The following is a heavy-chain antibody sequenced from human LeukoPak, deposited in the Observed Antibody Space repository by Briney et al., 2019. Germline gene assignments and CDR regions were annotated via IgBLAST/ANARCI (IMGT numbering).Heavy chain of an antibody. CDR3: ARAGTMIRGDTDSFDM. CDR2: ISYDGSNI. CDR1: GFIFSSYA. V-gene: IGHV3-30*04. J-gene: IGHJ3*02. Sequence: GGSLRLSCAAPGFIFSSYAFHWIRQAPDKGLEWVAVISYDGSNIYYADSVKGRFTISRDNSKNTLHLQMHSLRAEDTAVFYCARAGTMIRGDTDSFDMWGQGTVVTVSS. D-gene: IGHD3-10*01.